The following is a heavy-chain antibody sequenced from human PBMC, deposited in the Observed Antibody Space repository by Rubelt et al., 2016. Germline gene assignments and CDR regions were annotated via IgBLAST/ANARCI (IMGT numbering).Heavy chain of an antibody. V-gene: IGHV4-34*01. CDR1: GGSFSGYY. D-gene: IGHD1-26*01. CDR3: ARGRRFVGLIDY. CDR2: INHSGST. Sequence: QVQLQQWGAGLLKPSETLSLTCAVYGGSFSGYYWSWIRQPPGKGLEWIGEINHSGSTNYNPSLKSRVTISGDASKHRFSLKLSSVTASVTAVYYCARGRRFVGLIDYWGQGTLVTVSS. J-gene: IGHJ4*02.